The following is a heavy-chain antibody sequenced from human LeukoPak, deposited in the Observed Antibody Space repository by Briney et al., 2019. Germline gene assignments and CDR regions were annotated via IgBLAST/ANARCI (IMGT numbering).Heavy chain of an antibody. Sequence: SETLSLTCAVYGGSFSGYYWSWIRQPPGKGLEWIGEINHSGSTNYNPSLKSRVTISVDTSKNQFSLKLSSVTAADTAVYYCATRLQWLVRYYGMDVWGQGTTVTVSS. CDR3: ATRLQWLVRYYGMDV. V-gene: IGHV4-34*01. CDR2: INHSGST. J-gene: IGHJ6*02. D-gene: IGHD6-19*01. CDR1: GGSFSGYY.